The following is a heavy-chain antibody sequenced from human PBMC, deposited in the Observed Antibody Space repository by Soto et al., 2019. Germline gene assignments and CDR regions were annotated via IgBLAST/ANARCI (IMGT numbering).Heavy chain of an antibody. CDR1: GFTFSNNG. J-gene: IGHJ4*02. Sequence: QVQLVESGGGAVQPGRSLRLSCAASGFTFSNNGIHWVRQAPGKGLEWVAVISSDGLNKYYADSVKGGFTISRDNSKNTLFLQMNSLRVEDTAVYYCAMDLYGGSSRFDYWGQGTLVTVSS. CDR2: ISSDGLNK. D-gene: IGHD2-15*01. V-gene: IGHV3-30*03. CDR3: AMDLYGGSSRFDY.